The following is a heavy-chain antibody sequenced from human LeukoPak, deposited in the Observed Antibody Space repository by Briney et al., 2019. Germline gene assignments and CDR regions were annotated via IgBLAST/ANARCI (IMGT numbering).Heavy chain of an antibody. V-gene: IGHV1-69*05. CDR1: GGTFSSYA. J-gene: IGHJ4*02. Sequence: SVKVSCKASGGTFSSYAISWVRQAPGQGLEWMGGIIPIFGTANYAQKFQGRVTITTDESTSTAYMELSSLRSEDTAVYYCARGGVVVPAATAFDYWGQGTLVTVSS. D-gene: IGHD2-2*01. CDR2: IIPIFGTA. CDR3: ARGGVVVPAATAFDY.